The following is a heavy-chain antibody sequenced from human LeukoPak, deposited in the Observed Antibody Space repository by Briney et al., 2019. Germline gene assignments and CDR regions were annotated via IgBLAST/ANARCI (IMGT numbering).Heavy chain of an antibody. CDR2: INPNSGGT. Sequence: ASVKVSCKASGYTFTGYYMHWVRQAPGQGLEWMGWINPNSGGTNYAQKFQGRVTMTRDTSISTASMELSRLRSDDTAVYYCARSLLWLPYAYFDYWGQGTLVTVSS. CDR3: ARSLLWLPYAYFDY. V-gene: IGHV1-2*02. D-gene: IGHD5-12*01. J-gene: IGHJ4*02. CDR1: GYTFTGYY.